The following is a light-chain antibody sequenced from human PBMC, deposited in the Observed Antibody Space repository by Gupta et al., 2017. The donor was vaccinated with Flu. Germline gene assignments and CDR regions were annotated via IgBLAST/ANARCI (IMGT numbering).Light chain of an antibody. V-gene: IGLV3-19*01. CDR1: SLRNPY. Sequence: SSELPQDPAVSAALGQPVRITCQGDSLRNPYASWCQQKLGQAPVLVIYAKTSQPSGIPDRFSGSSSGNTASLTSTGAQAEDEADYYCNSRDSTDNHQAVFGGGTKLTVL. J-gene: IGLJ2*01. CDR2: AKT. CDR3: NSRDSTDNHQAV.